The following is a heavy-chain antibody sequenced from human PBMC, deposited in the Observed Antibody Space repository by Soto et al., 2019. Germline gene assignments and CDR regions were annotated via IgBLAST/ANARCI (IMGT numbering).Heavy chain of an antibody. CDR1: GDSITDGDYY. Sequence: QVSLQESGPGLVKPSQTLSLSCTVSGDSITDGDYYWSWIRQPPGKDLEWIAYIYYNGIIHYNPSLKMRVTISLDPPKNPFPLKMRSVLDADGPVYSFARGIQEGFDPGGKETLSTVPS. CDR2: IYYNGII. V-gene: IGHV4-30-4*01. CDR3: ARGIQEGFDP. J-gene: IGHJ5*02. D-gene: IGHD5-18*01.